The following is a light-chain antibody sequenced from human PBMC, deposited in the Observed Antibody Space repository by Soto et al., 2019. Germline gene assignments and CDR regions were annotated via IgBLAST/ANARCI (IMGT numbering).Light chain of an antibody. Sequence: QSALTQPASVSGSPGQSITISCTGTSSDVGGYNYVSWYQQHPGRAPKLMIYAVSNRPSGVSNRFSGSKSGNTASLTISGFQAEEEADYYCSSYTSSSTPVVFGGGTMLTVL. J-gene: IGLJ2*01. CDR3: SSYTSSSTPVV. CDR1: SSDVGGYNY. CDR2: AVS. V-gene: IGLV2-14*01.